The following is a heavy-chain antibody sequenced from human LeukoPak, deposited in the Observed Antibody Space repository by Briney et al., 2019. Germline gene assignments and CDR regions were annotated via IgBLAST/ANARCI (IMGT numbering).Heavy chain of an antibody. V-gene: IGHV3-23*01. CDR1: GFTFSNYA. CDR3: AKTQGYYDA. Sequence: GGSLRLSCVASGFTFSNYAMSWVRQAPGKGLELVSGIYGSDDKTVYGDAVKGRFTISRDNSKNTLYLQMNSLRAGDTAVYYSAKTQGYYDAWGQGALVTVSS. D-gene: IGHD2-15*01. J-gene: IGHJ5*02. CDR2: IYGSDDKT.